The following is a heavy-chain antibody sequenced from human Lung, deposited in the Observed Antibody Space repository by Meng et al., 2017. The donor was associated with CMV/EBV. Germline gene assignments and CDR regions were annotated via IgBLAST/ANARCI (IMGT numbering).Heavy chain of an antibody. V-gene: IGHV1-69*10. CDR1: GDTHSKYV. J-gene: IGHJ6*02. D-gene: IGHD3-3*01. Sequence: SXXVSXKASGDTHSKYVTSWVRQAPGQGLEWMGGIIPMRATTNYAQTFQGRVTITADKSTATVYMELSSLRSEDTAVYFCVGSEEFYHFRSGWEWYYHYGLDVXGPGXTVTVSS. CDR3: VGSEEFYHFRSGWEWYYHYGLDV. CDR2: IIPMRATT.